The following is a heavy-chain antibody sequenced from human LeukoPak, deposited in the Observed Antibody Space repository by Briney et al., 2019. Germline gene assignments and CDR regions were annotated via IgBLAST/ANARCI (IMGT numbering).Heavy chain of an antibody. J-gene: IGHJ4*02. V-gene: IGHV2-5*01. CDR1: GFSLSTSGVG. CDR2: IYWNDDK. D-gene: IGHD2-2*02. CDR3: AHIGWVVPAAIPSFFDY. Sequence: SGPTLVNPTQTLTLTCTFSGFSLSTSGVGVGWIRQPPGKALEWLALIYWNDDKRYSPSLKSRLTITKDTSKNQVVLTMTNMDPVDTATYYCAHIGWVVPAAIPSFFDYWGQGTLVTVSS.